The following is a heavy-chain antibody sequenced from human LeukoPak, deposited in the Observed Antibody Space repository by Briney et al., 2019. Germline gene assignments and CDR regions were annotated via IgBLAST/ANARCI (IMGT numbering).Heavy chain of an antibody. J-gene: IGHJ3*02. V-gene: IGHV4-30-4*08. CDR2: IFYSGST. CDR3: ARAVTMIVVDYSWDAFDI. CDR1: GGSISSGDYY. Sequence: SQTLSLTCTVSGGSISSGDYYWSWIRQPPGKGLEWIGYIFYSGSTYYNPSLKSRVTISVDTSKNQFSLKLSSVTAADTAVYYCARAVTMIVVDYSWDAFDIWGQGTMVTVSS. D-gene: IGHD3-22*01.